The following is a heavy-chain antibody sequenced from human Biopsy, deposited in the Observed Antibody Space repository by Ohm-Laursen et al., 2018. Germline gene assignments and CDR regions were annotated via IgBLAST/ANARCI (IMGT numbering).Heavy chain of an antibody. J-gene: IGHJ6*02. Sequence: GSLRLSCTASGLTFSRYSMHWVRQAPGKGLEWVSSISSSSNFIYYGDSVKGRFTISRDSAKNSLYLQMNSLRAEDTAVYYCARVLLPAAAVHYGMDVWGQGTTVTVSS. V-gene: IGHV3-21*01. CDR2: ISSSSNFI. CDR1: GLTFSRYS. D-gene: IGHD2-2*01. CDR3: ARVLLPAAAVHYGMDV.